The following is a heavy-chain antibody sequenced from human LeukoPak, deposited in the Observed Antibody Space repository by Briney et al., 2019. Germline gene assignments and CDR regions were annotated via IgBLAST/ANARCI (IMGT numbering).Heavy chain of an antibody. CDR3: ADHCTNGVCYKEFDY. D-gene: IGHD2-8*01. CDR2: INPAGNYA. V-gene: IGHV3-74*01. CDR1: GFTFSNYW. J-gene: IGHJ4*02. Sequence: GGSLRLSCAASGFTFSNYWIHWVRQAPGKGLVWVSRINPAGNYANYADSVKGRFTISRDNSKNTLYLQMNSLRAEDTAVYYCADHCTNGVCYKEFDYWGQGTLVTVSS.